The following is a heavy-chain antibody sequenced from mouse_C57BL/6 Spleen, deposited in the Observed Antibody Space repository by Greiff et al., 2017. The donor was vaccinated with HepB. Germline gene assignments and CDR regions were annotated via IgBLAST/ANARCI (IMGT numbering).Heavy chain of an antibody. CDR1: GYSITSGYY. CDR3: AREWGYWDG. Sequence: EVKLMESGPGLVKPSQSLSLTCSVTGYSITSGYYWNWIRQFPGNKLEWMGYISYDGSNNYNPSLKNRISITRDTSKNQFFLKLNSVTTEDTATYYCAREWGYWDGWGQGTTLTVSS. D-gene: IGHD4-1*01. J-gene: IGHJ2*01. V-gene: IGHV3-6*01. CDR2: ISYDGSN.